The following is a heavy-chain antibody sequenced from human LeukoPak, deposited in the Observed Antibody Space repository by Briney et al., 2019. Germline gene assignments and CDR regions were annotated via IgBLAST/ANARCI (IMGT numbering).Heavy chain of an antibody. J-gene: IGHJ6*03. CDR3: ARRCSGGSCFAGYYYMDV. D-gene: IGHD2-15*01. V-gene: IGHV4-59*01. CDR2: IYYSGST. CDR1: GGSISSYY. Sequence: SETLSLTCTVSGGSISSYYWSWIRQPPGKGLEWIGYIYYSGSTNHNPSLKSRVTISVDTSKNQFSLKLSSVTAADTAVYYCARRCSGGSCFAGYYYMDVWGKGTTVTVSS.